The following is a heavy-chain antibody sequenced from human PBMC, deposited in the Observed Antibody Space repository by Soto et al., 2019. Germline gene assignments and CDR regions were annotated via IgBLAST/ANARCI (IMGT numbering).Heavy chain of an antibody. Sequence: QVQLVQSGAEVKKPGASVKVSCKASGYTFTNHHINWVRQATGQGLEWMGWMNPDSGNTGYAQKFQGRVTMTSSTSISTAYMELSSLRAEDTAVYYCARVEVGAEYDFDYCGQGTLVTVSS. CDR1: GYTFTNHH. D-gene: IGHD1-26*01. CDR3: ARVEVGAEYDFDY. CDR2: MNPDSGNT. J-gene: IGHJ4*02. V-gene: IGHV1-8*01.